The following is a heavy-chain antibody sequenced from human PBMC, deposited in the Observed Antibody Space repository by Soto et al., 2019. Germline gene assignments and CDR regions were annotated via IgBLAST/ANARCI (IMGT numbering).Heavy chain of an antibody. D-gene: IGHD3-10*01. CDR2: INYSGRV. CDR3: ASSYGSGSGVFDY. Sequence: QVQLQQWGAGLLKPSETLSLTCAVYGASFSGNYWSWIRQTPGKRLEWIGHINYSGRVTYNPSLEGRTTISGDKSRNHPSLNLASVTAADTAVYFCASSYGSGSGVFDYWGQGTSVTVSS. CDR1: GASFSGNY. V-gene: IGHV4-34*01. J-gene: IGHJ4*02.